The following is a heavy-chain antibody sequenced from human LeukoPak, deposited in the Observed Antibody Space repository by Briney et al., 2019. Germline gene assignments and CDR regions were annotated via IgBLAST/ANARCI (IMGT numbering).Heavy chain of an antibody. J-gene: IGHJ4*02. V-gene: IGHV3-30*02. CDR1: GFALRSYG. CDR2: IRYDGSDR. D-gene: IGHD3-3*01. CDR3: ARATGTFSEWSLDY. Sequence: PGGSLRLSCAASGFALRSYGMHWVRQAPGKGLEWVAFIRYDGSDRYYGDSVKGRFTISRDISSSTLYLQMNNLRGGDTAVYYCARATGTFSEWSLDYWGQGTLVTVSS.